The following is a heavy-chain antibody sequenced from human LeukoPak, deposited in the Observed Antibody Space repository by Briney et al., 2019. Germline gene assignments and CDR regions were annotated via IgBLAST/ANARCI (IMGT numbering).Heavy chain of an antibody. J-gene: IGHJ6*03. CDR2: INPNSGGT. Sequence: ASVTVSCKASGYTFTCYYMHWVRQAPGQGLEWMGWINPNSGGTNYAQKFQGRVTMTRDTSISTAYMELSRLRSDDTAVYYCARDPGYSGYGGQEYYYYYYMDVWGKGTTVTVSS. V-gene: IGHV1-2*02. D-gene: IGHD5-12*01. CDR1: GYTFTCYY. CDR3: ARDPGYSGYGGQEYYYYYYMDV.